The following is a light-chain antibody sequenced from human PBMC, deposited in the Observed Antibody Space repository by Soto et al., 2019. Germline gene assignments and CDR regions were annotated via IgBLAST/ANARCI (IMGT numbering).Light chain of an antibody. CDR2: VAS. CDR3: QQTISPPYT. Sequence: DIQMTQSLSSLSASVGDSVTITCRASQSISNSLSWYQQKPGKAPKFLIYVASTLQRGVPSRFSGSGSGTDFTLTISSLQPEDFAIYYCQQTISPPYTFGQGTKLEIK. V-gene: IGKV1-39*01. CDR1: QSISNS. J-gene: IGKJ2*01.